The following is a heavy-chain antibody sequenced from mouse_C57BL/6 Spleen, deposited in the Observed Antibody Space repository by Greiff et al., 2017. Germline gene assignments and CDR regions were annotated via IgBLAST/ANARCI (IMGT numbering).Heavy chain of an antibody. CDR3: AKEGIYYAMDY. V-gene: IGHV1-54*01. Sequence: VKLLESGAELVRPGTSVKVSCKAPGYAFTNYLIEWVKQRPGQGLEWIGVINPGSGGTNCNEKFKGKATLTADKSSITAYMHPSSLTTKDSAVYCCAKEGIYYAMDYWGQGTSVTVSS. J-gene: IGHJ4*01. CDR1: GYAFTNYL. CDR2: INPGSGGT.